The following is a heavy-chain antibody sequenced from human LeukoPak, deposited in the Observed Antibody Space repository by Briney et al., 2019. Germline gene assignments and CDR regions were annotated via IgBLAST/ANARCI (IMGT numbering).Heavy chain of an antibody. V-gene: IGHV6-1*01. CDR2: TYYRTKWHN. D-gene: IGHD2-8*01. J-gene: IGHJ4*02. CDR1: GDSVSSNSVA. CDR3: ARRANGGYFDF. Sequence: SQTLSLTCAISGDSVSSNSVAWNWIRQSPSRGLEWLGRTYYRTKWHNDYAESVKSRITINPDTSKNQFSLQLNSVTPEDTAVYYRARRANGGYFDFWGQGTLVTVSS.